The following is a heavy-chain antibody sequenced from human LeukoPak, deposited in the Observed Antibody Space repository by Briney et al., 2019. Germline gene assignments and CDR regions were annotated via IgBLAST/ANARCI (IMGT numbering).Heavy chain of an antibody. D-gene: IGHD2-2*01. V-gene: IGHV1-2*02. CDR3: ARENDGIVVVGTGFDP. CDR2: INPNSGGT. J-gene: IGHJ5*02. Sequence: ASVKVSCKASGYTFTGYYMHWVRQAPGQGLGWMGWINPNSGGTNYAQKFQGRVTMTRDTSISTAYMELSRLRSDDTAVYYCARENDGIVVVGTGFDPWGQGTLVTVSS. CDR1: GYTFTGYY.